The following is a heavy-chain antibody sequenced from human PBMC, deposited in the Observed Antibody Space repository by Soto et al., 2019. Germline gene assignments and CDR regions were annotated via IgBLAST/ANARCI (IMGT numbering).Heavy chain of an antibody. Sequence: QVQLVESGGGVVQPGRSLRLSCAASGFTFSRYAIHWVRQAPGKGLEWVAVISYDGSDKYYADSVKGRFTISRDNSKNSLYLQMKSLRGDDTAVYFCARDYGDYDFLDYWGQGTLVTVSS. CDR1: GFTFSRYA. J-gene: IGHJ4*02. CDR3: ARDYGDYDFLDY. D-gene: IGHD4-17*01. V-gene: IGHV3-30-3*01. CDR2: ISYDGSDK.